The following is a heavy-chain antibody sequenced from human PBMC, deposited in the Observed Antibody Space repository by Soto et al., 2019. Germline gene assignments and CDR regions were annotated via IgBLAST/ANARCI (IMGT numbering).Heavy chain of an antibody. D-gene: IGHD3-3*01. J-gene: IGHJ6*02. CDR1: GFTFSSYG. Sequence: QPGGSLRLSCAASGFTFSSYGMHWVRQAPGKGLEWVAVIWYDGSNKYYADSVKGRFTISRDNSKNTLYLQMNSLRAEDTAVYYCARETQRTFRFWSSGMDVWGQGTTVTVSS. CDR2: IWYDGSNK. CDR3: ARETQRTFRFWSSGMDV. V-gene: IGHV3-33*01.